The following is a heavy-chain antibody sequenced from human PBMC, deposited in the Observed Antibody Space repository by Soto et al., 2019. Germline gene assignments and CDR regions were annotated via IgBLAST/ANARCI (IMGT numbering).Heavy chain of an antibody. D-gene: IGHD4-4*01. CDR1: GYSFTSYW. V-gene: IGHV5-51*01. Sequence: PGESLKISCKGSGYSFTSYWIGWVRQMPGKGLEWMGIIYPGDSDTRYSPSFQGQVTISADKSISTAYLQWSSLKASDTAMYYCARLSEDSNYPDGFDYWGQGTLVTVSS. CDR3: ARLSEDSNYPDGFDY. J-gene: IGHJ4*02. CDR2: IYPGDSDT.